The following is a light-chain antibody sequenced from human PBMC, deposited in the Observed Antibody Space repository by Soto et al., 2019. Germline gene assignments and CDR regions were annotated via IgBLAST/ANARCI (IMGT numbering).Light chain of an antibody. CDR3: QQYENLPT. Sequence: DIQLNQCPSSLCSCVVDIVPITLQASQNINNYLNWYQQKPGRAPKLLIYDASNLEAGVPSRFRGSGSGTDFTFTISRLQPEDIATYYCQQYENLPTFGQGTRLEIK. V-gene: IGKV1-33*01. J-gene: IGKJ5*01. CDR1: QNINNY. CDR2: DAS.